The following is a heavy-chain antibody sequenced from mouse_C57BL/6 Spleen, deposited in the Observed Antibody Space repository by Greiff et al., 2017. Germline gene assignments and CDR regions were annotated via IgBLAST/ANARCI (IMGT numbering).Heavy chain of an antibody. J-gene: IGHJ4*01. CDR1: GFTFSSYA. Sequence: EVHLVESGEGLVKPGGSLKLSCAASGFTFSSYAMSWVRQTPEKRLEWVAYISSGGDYIYYADTVKGRFTISRDNARNTLYLQMSSLKSEDTAMYYCTRGGDYYGSSSYAMDYWGQGTSVTVSS. CDR3: TRGGDYYGSSSYAMDY. V-gene: IGHV5-9-1*02. D-gene: IGHD1-1*01. CDR2: ISSGGDYI.